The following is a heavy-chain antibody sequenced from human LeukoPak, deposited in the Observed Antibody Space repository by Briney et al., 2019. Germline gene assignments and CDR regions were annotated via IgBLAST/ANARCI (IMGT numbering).Heavy chain of an antibody. D-gene: IGHD1-26*01. CDR3: ARAYSGTYGLGYYYMDV. V-gene: IGHV3-21*01. J-gene: IGHJ6*03. CDR1: GFAFSSYT. Sequence: GGSLRLSCAASGFAFSSYTMNWVRQAPGKGREWVSSISSSSSYIYYADSVKGRFTISRDNAKNSLYLQMNRLRVEDTAVYYCARAYSGTYGLGYYYMDVWGKGTTVTISS. CDR2: ISSSSSYI.